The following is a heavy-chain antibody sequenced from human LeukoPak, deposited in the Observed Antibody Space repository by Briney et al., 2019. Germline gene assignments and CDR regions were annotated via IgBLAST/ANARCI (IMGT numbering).Heavy chain of an antibody. J-gene: IGHJ3*02. D-gene: IGHD6-13*01. CDR2: INPSGGST. CDR1: GYTFTSYY. V-gene: IGHV1-46*01. Sequence: GASVKVSCKASGYTFTSYYMHWVRQAPGQGLEWMGIINPSGGSTSYAQKFQGRVTMTRDASTSTVYMELSSLRSEDTAVYYCAIRIAGDAFDIWGQGTMVTVSS. CDR3: AIRIAGDAFDI.